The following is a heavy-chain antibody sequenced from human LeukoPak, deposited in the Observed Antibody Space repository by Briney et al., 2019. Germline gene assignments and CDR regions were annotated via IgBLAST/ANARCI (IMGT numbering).Heavy chain of an antibody. J-gene: IGHJ4*02. CDR3: ARVRDGYLNDY. CDR1: GYTLTELS. CDR2: FDPEDGET. D-gene: IGHD5-24*01. Sequence: ASVKVSCKVSGYTLTELSMHWVRQAPGKGLEWMGGFDPEDGETIYAQKFQGRVTMTTDTSTSTAYMELRSLRSDDTAVYYCARVRDGYLNDYWGQGTLVTVSS. V-gene: IGHV1-24*01.